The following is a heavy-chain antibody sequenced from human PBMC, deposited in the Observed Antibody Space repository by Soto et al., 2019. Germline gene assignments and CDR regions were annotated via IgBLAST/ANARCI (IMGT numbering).Heavy chain of an antibody. CDR3: ARATSVYYDSSGGIDY. V-gene: IGHV1-8*01. CDR1: GYTFTSYD. Sequence: VASVKVSCKASGYTFTSYDINWVRQATGQGLEWMGWMNPNSGNTGYAQKFQGRVTMTRNTSISTAYMELSSLRSEDTAVYYCARATSVYYDSSGGIDYWGQGTLVTVS. J-gene: IGHJ4*02. D-gene: IGHD3-22*01. CDR2: MNPNSGNT.